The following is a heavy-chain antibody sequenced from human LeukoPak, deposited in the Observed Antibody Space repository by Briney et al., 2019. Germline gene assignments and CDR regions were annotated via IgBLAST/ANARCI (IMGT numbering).Heavy chain of an antibody. CDR3: ARDRDGYYGMDV. CDR1: GYTFTGYY. D-gene: IGHD3-10*01. Sequence: GASVKVSCKASGYTFTGYYMHWVRQAPGQGLEWMGWINPNSGGTNYSQKFQGRVTMTRDTSISTAYMELSRLRSDDTAVYYCARDRDGYYGMDVWGQGTTVTVSS. CDR2: INPNSGGT. V-gene: IGHV1-2*02. J-gene: IGHJ6*02.